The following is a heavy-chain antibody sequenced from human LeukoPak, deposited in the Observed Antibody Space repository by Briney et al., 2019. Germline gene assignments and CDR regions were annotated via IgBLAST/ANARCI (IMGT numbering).Heavy chain of an antibody. CDR3: ARELWDCSSTSCTRVYRD. V-gene: IGHV1-46*01. D-gene: IGHD2-2*01. J-gene: IGHJ4*02. CDR2: INPSGGST. CDR1: GYTFTSYY. Sequence: ASVKVSCKASGYTFTSYYMHWVRQAPGQGLEWMGIINPSGGSTSYAQKFQGRATMTRDTSTSTVYMELSSLRSEDTAVYYCARELWDCSSTSCTRVYRDWGQGTLVTVSS.